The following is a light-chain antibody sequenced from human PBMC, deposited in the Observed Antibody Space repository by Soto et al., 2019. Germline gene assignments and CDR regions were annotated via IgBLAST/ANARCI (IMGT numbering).Light chain of an antibody. CDR2: SDN. J-gene: IGLJ7*01. Sequence: QSVLTQPPSVSGTPGQRVSISCSGSSSNIGSNTVTWYQQLPGTAPKLLIYSDNQRPSGVLDRFSGSKSGTSASLAISGLQSEDEADYYCASWDDSLNGAVFGGGTQLTVL. CDR3: ASWDDSLNGAV. CDR1: SSNIGSNT. V-gene: IGLV1-44*01.